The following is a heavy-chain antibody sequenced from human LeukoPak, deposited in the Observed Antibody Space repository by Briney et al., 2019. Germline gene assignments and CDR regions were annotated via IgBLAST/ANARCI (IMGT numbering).Heavy chain of an antibody. CDR3: ASSLLRYFDWFYFDY. CDR1: GFTFSGFW. V-gene: IGHV3-7*03. Sequence: GGSLRLSCAVSGFTFSGFWMSWSRQAPGKGLEWVASINSDGSEGYYADVVKGRFTISRDNAKNSLYLQINSLRAEDTAVYYYASSLLRYFDWFYFDYWGQGTLVTVSS. J-gene: IGHJ4*02. CDR2: INSDGSEG. D-gene: IGHD3-9*01.